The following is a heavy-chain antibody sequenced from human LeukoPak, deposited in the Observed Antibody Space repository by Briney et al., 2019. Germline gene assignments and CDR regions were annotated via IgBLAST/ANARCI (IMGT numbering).Heavy chain of an antibody. CDR2: INWNGGST. CDR1: GFTFSSYS. J-gene: IGHJ4*02. Sequence: PGGSLRLSCAASGFTFSSYSMNWVRQAPGKGLEWVSGINWNGGSTGYADSVKGRFTISRDNAKNSLYLQMNSLRAEDTALYYCARMVRGVTLDYWGQGTLVTVSS. D-gene: IGHD3-10*01. CDR3: ARMVRGVTLDY. V-gene: IGHV3-20*04.